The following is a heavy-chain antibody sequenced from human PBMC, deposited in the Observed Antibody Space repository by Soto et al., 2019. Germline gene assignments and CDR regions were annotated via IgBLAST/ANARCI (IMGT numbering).Heavy chain of an antibody. V-gene: IGHV3-23*01. D-gene: IGHD3-10*01. Sequence: EVQLLESGGGLVQPGGSLRLSCVASGFTFKNYDMRWVRQAPGKGLEWVSGISGSGGVTYYADSVKGRFTISRDNYKNTLYLQMNSMRANDTAVYYCAKDRQFRSYYESAGHYNNWGQGTLVTVSS. CDR2: ISGSGGVT. CDR3: AKDRQFRSYYESAGHYNN. J-gene: IGHJ4*02. CDR1: GFTFKNYD.